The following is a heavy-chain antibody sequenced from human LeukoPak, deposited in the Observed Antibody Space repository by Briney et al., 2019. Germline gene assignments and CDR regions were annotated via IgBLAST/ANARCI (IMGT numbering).Heavy chain of an antibody. J-gene: IGHJ4*02. CDR1: GGSFSGHY. V-gene: IGHV4-34*01. Sequence: SETLSLTCAVFGGSFSGHYWSWIRQSPGKGLEWIGEVDHRGSTTYNPSLEGRITISADTSKNQFSLRLTSVTAADTAVYYCARMGNPATVTTDYWGQGTLVTVSS. CDR3: ARMGNPATVTTDY. D-gene: IGHD4-17*01. CDR2: VDHRGST.